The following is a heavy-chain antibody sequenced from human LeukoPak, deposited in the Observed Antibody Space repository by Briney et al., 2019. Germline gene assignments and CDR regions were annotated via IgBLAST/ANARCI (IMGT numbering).Heavy chain of an antibody. CDR2: INPNSGGT. J-gene: IGHJ4*02. D-gene: IGHD2-2*01. CDR3: ATLVVPAGHDY. V-gene: IGHV1-2*02. Sequence: GASVKVSCKASGYTLTSYAMNWVRQAPGQGLEWMGWINPNSGGTNYAQKFQGRVTMTRDTSISTAYMELSRLRSDDTAVYYCATLVVPAGHDYWGQGTLVTVSS. CDR1: GYTLTSYA.